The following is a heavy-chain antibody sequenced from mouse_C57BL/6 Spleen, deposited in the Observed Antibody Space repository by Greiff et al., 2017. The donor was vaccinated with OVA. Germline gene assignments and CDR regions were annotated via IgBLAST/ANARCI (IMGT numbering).Heavy chain of an antibody. J-gene: IGHJ2*01. Sequence: DVHLVESGPELVKPGASVKISCKASGYSFTGYYMNWVKQSPEKSLEWIGELNPSTGGTTYNQKFKAKATLTVDKSSSTAYMQLKSLTSEDSAVYYCARERYDYFDYWGQGTTLTVSS. D-gene: IGHD2-3*01. CDR1: GYSFTGYY. CDR2: LNPSTGGT. CDR3: ARERYDYFDY. V-gene: IGHV1-42*01.